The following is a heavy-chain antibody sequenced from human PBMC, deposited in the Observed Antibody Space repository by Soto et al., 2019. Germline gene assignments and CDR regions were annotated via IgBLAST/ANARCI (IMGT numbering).Heavy chain of an antibody. CDR1: EFTFRRHG. CDR2: IWSDGSNE. CDR3: ARERTFGDNKHNYMDV. Sequence: QVQLVESGGGVVQPGRSLRLSCAASEFTFRRHGMHWVRQAPGKGLQWVGVIWSDGSNEVYADSVKGRFIISRDNSKNILYLQMNSLRAEDTAVYYCARERTFGDNKHNYMDVWCTGITVSVSS. D-gene: IGHD3-10*01. V-gene: IGHV3-33*01. J-gene: IGHJ6*03.